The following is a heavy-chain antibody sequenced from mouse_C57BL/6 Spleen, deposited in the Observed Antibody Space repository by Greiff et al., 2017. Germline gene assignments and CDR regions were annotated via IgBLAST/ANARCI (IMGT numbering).Heavy chain of an antibody. J-gene: IGHJ2*01. Sequence: EVKLQESGPELVKPGASVKMSCKASGYTFTDYNMHWVKQSHGKSLEWIGYINPNNGGTSYNQKFKGKATLTVNKSSSTAYMELRSLTSEDSAVYYCARGDDGYYDFDYWGQGTTLTVSS. CDR1: GYTFTDYN. V-gene: IGHV1-22*01. D-gene: IGHD2-3*01. CDR3: ARGDDGYYDFDY. CDR2: INPNNGGT.